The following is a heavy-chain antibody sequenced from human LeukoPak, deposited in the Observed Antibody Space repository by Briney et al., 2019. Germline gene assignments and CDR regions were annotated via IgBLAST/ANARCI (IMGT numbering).Heavy chain of an antibody. J-gene: IGHJ3*01. V-gene: IGHV3-7*03. CDR1: GFTFSNYW. CDR3: ATFRFLGT. Sequence: GGSLRLSCAASGFTFSNYWMTWVRQGPGKGLEWVANIKPGGNEKYYVDSVKGRFTISRDNVKNSLYLQMNSLRAEDTAIYYCATFRFLGTWGQGTMVTVSP. D-gene: IGHD3-3*01. CDR2: IKPGGNEK.